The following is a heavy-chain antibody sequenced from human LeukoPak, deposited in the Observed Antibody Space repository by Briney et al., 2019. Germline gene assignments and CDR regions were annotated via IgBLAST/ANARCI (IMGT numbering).Heavy chain of an antibody. V-gene: IGHV3-7*01. Sequence: GGSLRLSCAASGFTFRIYWMIWVRQAPGKGLEWVANINHDGSETYYVDSVEGRFTISRDNAKNSLYLQVNSLRAEDTAVYYCARDKIVGPTLLDYWGQGTLVTVSS. CDR1: GFTFRIYW. J-gene: IGHJ4*02. CDR2: INHDGSET. CDR3: ARDKIVGPTLLDY. D-gene: IGHD1-26*01.